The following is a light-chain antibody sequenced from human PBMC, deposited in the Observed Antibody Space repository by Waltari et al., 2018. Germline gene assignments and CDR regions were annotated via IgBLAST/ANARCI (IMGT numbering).Light chain of an antibody. V-gene: IGLV1-47*01. CDR1: SPDIGDNY. Sequence: PSASGTPGQRVTISCSGSSPDIGDNYVYWYKQLPGTAPKLLIYGNTQRPSGVPDRFSGSKSGTSASLAISDLRSEDEADYYCAAWDDNLLYVFGTGTKVTVL. J-gene: IGLJ1*01. CDR2: GNT. CDR3: AAWDDNLLYV.